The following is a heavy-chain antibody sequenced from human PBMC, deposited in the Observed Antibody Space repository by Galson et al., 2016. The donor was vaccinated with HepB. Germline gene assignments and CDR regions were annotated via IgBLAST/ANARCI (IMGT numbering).Heavy chain of an antibody. CDR3: VAGAGWLPDH. D-gene: IGHD5-18*01. CDR1: GASIRSDY. J-gene: IGHJ4*02. CDR2: FHYAEST. V-gene: IGHV4-59*03. Sequence: ETLFLSCTVSGASIRSDYWSWVRQPPGKGLEWIGSFHYAESTHYNPTLKSRVTISLDTAKNQFSLKLTSVTAADTAVYYCVAGAGWLPDHWGQGTLVTVSS.